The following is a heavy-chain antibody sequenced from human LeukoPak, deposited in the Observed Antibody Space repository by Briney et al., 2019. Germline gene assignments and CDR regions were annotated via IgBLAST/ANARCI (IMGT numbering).Heavy chain of an antibody. V-gene: IGHV1-2*02. D-gene: IGHD3-9*01. CDR1: GYTFTDYY. J-gene: IGHJ4*02. CDR2: INPSSGGT. CDR3: ARELDLYFFDY. Sequence: ASVKVSCKASGYTFTDYYVHWVRQAPGQGLEWMGWINPSSGGTNSAQQFQGRVTMARDTSTSTAYMELSRLTSDDTAVYYCARELDLYFFDYWGQGTLVTVSS.